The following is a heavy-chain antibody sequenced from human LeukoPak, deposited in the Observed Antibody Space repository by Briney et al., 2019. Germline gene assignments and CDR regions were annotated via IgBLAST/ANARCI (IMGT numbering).Heavy chain of an antibody. J-gene: IGHJ2*01. CDR3: ARVSAAGTGFLDL. CDR1: GFTVSGYW. V-gene: IGHV3-7*01. Sequence: GGSLRLSCAASGFTVSGYWMSWVRQAQGKGLEWVANIKQDGSARNYADSVKGRLTTSRDNAKNSLFLQMNSLRVEDTALYYCARVSAAGTGFLDLWGRGTLVLVSA. D-gene: IGHD6-13*01. CDR2: IKQDGSAR.